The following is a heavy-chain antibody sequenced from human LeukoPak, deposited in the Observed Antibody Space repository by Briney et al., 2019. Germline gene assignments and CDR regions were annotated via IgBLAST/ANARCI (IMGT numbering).Heavy chain of an antibody. Sequence: SETLSLTCTVSGGSISSYYWSWIRQPPGKGLEWIGEIDHSGSTNYNPSLKSRVTISVDTSKNQFSLKLSSVTAADTAVYYCARGGGYCSGGSCYGLVDPWGQGTLVTVSS. J-gene: IGHJ5*02. CDR1: GGSISSYY. CDR2: IDHSGST. V-gene: IGHV4-34*01. CDR3: ARGGGYCSGGSCYGLVDP. D-gene: IGHD2-15*01.